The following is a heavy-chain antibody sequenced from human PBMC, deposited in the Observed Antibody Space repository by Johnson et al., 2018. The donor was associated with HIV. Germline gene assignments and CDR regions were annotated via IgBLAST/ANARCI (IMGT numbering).Heavy chain of an antibody. D-gene: IGHD3-10*01. J-gene: IGHJ3*02. V-gene: IGHV3-30*07. CDR1: EFTFKNSV. Sequence: QVQLVESGGGVVQPGRSLRLSCAASEFTFKNSVMHWVRQAPGKGLEWVAVMSYDGSNKYYADSVKGRFTISRDNSKNTLFLQMNSLSAEDTAVYYCTRERRGGAFDIWGPGTMVTVSS. CDR3: TRERRGGAFDI. CDR2: MSYDGSNK.